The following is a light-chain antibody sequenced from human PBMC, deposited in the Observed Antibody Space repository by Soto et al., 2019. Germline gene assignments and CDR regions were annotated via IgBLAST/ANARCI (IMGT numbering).Light chain of an antibody. CDR2: AAS. J-gene: IGKJ2*01. CDR1: QSISNS. V-gene: IGKV1-39*01. CDR3: QQSYSSPQMYT. Sequence: DIQMTQSPSSLSASVGDRVTITCRASQSISNSLNWYQQKPGKAPDLLIYAASNLQSGVPSRFTGSGSGTDFTLTISSLQPADFTTYYCQQSYSSPQMYTFGQGTKLEIK.